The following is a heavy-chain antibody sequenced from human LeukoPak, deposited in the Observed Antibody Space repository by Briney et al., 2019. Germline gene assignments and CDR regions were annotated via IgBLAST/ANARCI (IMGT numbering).Heavy chain of an antibody. Sequence: PSETLSLTCTVSGGSISSYYWSWIRQPPGKGLEWIGYMHYSGSPNYNPPLKSRVTISVDTSKNQFSLKLSSVTAADTAVYYCARDVCFGGSCYSDYFDYWGQGILVTVSS. CDR1: GGSISSYY. D-gene: IGHD2-15*01. CDR3: ARDVCFGGSCYSDYFDY. J-gene: IGHJ4*02. CDR2: MHYSGSP. V-gene: IGHV4-59*01.